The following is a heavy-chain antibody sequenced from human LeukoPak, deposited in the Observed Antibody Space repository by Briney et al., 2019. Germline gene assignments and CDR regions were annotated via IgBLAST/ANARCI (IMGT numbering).Heavy chain of an antibody. CDR2: INPNSGGT. CDR1: GYTFTGYY. J-gene: IGHJ4*02. D-gene: IGHD3-10*01. V-gene: IGHV1-2*02. Sequence: GASVKVSCKASGYTFTGYYMHWVRQAPGQGLEGMGWINPNSGGTNYAQKFQGRVTMTRDTSISTAYMELSRLRSDDTAVYYCARDGSGSSLSVVDYWGQGTLVTVSS. CDR3: ARDGSGSSLSVVDY.